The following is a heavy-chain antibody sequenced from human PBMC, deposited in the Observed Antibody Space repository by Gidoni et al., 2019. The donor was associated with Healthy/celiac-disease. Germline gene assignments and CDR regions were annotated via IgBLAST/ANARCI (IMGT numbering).Heavy chain of an antibody. CDR2: IHHSGSP. J-gene: IGHJ3*02. Sequence: QLQLQPWGAGPLKPSETLLLTCAVYGGSFSGYYWGWLRQPPGKGPEWIGEIHHSGSPNYNPSLKSRVTLSVDTSKNQFSLKLSSVTAADTAVYYCLGYCISTSCYERPIWGQGTMVTVSS. CDR1: GGSFSGYY. V-gene: IGHV4-34*01. CDR3: LGYCISTSCYERPI. D-gene: IGHD2-2*01.